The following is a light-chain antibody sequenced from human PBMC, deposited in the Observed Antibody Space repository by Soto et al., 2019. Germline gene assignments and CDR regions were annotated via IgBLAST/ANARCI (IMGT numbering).Light chain of an antibody. J-gene: IGKJ1*01. CDR1: QSVDSTY. Sequence: EIVLTQSPGTLSLSPGERATLSCRASQSVDSTYLAWYQQKPGQAPRLLIYAASSRAAGIPDRFSGSGSGTDFTLTIASLQPDDFATYYCQQYETFSGTFGPGTKVEI. CDR2: AAS. V-gene: IGKV3-20*01. CDR3: QQYETFSGT.